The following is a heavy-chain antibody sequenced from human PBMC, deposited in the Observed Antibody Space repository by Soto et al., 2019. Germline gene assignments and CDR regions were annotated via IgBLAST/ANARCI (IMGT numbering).Heavy chain of an antibody. J-gene: IGHJ6*02. CDR3: ARGVPIVLVPAAIPYGMDV. D-gene: IGHD2-2*01. CDR1: GFTFSSYA. Sequence: GGSLRLSCAAPGFTFSSYAMHWVRQAPGKGLEWVAVISYDGSNKYYADSVKGRFTISRDNSKNTLYLQMNSLRAEDTAVYYCARGVPIVLVPAAIPYGMDVWGQGTTVTVSS. CDR2: ISYDGSNK. V-gene: IGHV3-30-3*01.